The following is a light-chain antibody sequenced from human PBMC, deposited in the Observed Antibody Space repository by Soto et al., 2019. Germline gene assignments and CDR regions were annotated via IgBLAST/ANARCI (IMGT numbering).Light chain of an antibody. V-gene: IGLV2-14*01. CDR1: SSDIGAYDY. CDR2: EVN. Sequence: QSALTQPASLSGSPGQSITISCTGTSSDIGAYDYVSWFQQHPGKAPKLMISEVNNRPSGVSNRFSGSKSGNTAYLTISGLQVENKAEYFCFSITTTSTHVFGTGTKVTVL. CDR3: FSITTTSTHV. J-gene: IGLJ1*01.